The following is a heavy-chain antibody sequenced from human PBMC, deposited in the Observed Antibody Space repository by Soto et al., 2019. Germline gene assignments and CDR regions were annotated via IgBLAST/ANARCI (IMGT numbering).Heavy chain of an antibody. CDR1: GFTFSTYS. V-gene: IGHV3-23*01. CDR2: ISGSGGST. Sequence: GGSLRLSCAASGFTFSTYSMTWVRQTPGRGLEWVSAISGSGGSTYYADSVKGRFTISRDNSKNTLYLQMNSLRAEDTAVYYCASESSGSALDYCGQGTLVTVSS. D-gene: IGHD6-19*01. J-gene: IGHJ4*02. CDR3: ASESSGSALDY.